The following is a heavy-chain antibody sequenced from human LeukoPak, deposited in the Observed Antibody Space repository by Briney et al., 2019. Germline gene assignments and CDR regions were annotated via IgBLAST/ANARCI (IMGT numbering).Heavy chain of an antibody. D-gene: IGHD2-2*01. CDR3: AKGNGFCSVTSCSYYYYMDV. CDR1: GFTFSSYA. J-gene: IGHJ6*03. CDR2: ISGSGGST. Sequence: GGSPRLSCAASGFTFSSYAMSWVRQAPGKGLEWVSSISGSGGSTYYADSVKGRFTISRDNSKNTLYLQMNSLRPEDTAVYYCAKGNGFCSVTSCSYYYYMDVWGKGTTVTVSS. V-gene: IGHV3-23*01.